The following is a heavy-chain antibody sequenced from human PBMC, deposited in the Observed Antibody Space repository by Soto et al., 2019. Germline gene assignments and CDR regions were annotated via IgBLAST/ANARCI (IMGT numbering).Heavy chain of an antibody. J-gene: IGHJ4*02. V-gene: IGHV3-23*01. CDR3: AMSIAAAGTRSQTALDY. CDR1: GFTFSSYA. D-gene: IGHD6-13*01. Sequence: GGSLRLSCAASGFTFSSYAMSWVRQAPGKGLKWVAAISGSGGSTYYADSVKGRFTISSDNSKNTLYLQMNSLRAEDTAVYYCAMSIAAAGTRSQTALDYWGQGTLVTVSS. CDR2: ISGSGGST.